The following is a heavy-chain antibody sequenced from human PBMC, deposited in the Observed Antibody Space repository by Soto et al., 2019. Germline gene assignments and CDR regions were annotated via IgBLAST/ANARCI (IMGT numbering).Heavy chain of an antibody. J-gene: IGHJ6*02. CDR3: ARGPGGGWYVRPRGDYGMDV. Sequence: SETLSLTCAVYGGSFSGYYWSWIRRPPGKGLEWIGEINHSGSTNYNPSLKSRVTISVDTSKNQFSLKLSSVTAADTAVYYCARGPGGGWYVRPRGDYGMDVWGQGTTVTVS. CDR2: INHSGST. V-gene: IGHV4-34*01. CDR1: GGSFSGYY. D-gene: IGHD6-19*01.